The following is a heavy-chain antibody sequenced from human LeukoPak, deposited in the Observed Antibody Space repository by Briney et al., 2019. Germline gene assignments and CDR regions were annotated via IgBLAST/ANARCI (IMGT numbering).Heavy chain of an antibody. Sequence: ASVKVSCKASGYTFTAYYMHWVRQAPGQGLEWMGWINPNSGGTNYAQKFQGRVAMTRDTPISTAYMDLSGLRSDDPAVYYCARDHSGSTFDHWGQGTLVTVSS. CDR1: GYTFTAYY. D-gene: IGHD6-6*01. V-gene: IGHV1-2*02. CDR2: INPNSGGT. CDR3: ARDHSGSTFDH. J-gene: IGHJ4*02.